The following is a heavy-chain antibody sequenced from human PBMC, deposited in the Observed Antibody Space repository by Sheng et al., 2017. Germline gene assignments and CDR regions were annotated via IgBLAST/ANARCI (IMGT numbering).Heavy chain of an antibody. CDR2: IYTSGST. CDR1: GGSISSYY. CDR3: ARATISEWQLSVNAFDI. D-gene: IGHD3-3*01. V-gene: IGHV4-4*07. J-gene: IGHJ3*02. Sequence: QVQLQESGPGLVKPSETLSLTCTVSGGSISSYYWSWIRQPAGKGLEWIGRIYTSGSTNYNPSLKSRVTMSVDTSKNQFSLKLSSVTAADTAVYYCARATISEWQLSVNAFDIWGQGTMVTVSS.